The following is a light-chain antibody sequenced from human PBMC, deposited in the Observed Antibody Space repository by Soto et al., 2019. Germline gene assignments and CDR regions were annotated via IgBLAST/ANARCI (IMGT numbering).Light chain of an antibody. CDR2: EGD. Sequence: QSVLTQPASVSGSPGQSITISCSGTSSDVGSSNLVSWYQQHPGKAPKLIIFEGDRRPSGVSGRFSGSKSGNTASLTISGLQAEDEADYYCCSFVRSTTFYVFGTGTKLTVL. CDR3: CSFVRSTTFYV. V-gene: IGLV2-23*01. J-gene: IGLJ1*01. CDR1: SSDVGSSNL.